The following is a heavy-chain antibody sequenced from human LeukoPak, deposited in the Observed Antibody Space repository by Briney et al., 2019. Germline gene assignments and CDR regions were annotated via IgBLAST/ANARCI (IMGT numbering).Heavy chain of an antibody. Sequence: ASVKVSCKVSGYTLTELSMHWVRQAPGKGLEWMGGFDPEDGETIYAQKSQGRVTMTEDTSTDTAYMELSSLRSEDTAVYYCATDGGYCSGGSCSNHDYWGQGTLVTVSS. CDR2: FDPEDGET. CDR1: GYTLTELS. CDR3: ATDGGYCSGGSCSNHDY. V-gene: IGHV1-24*01. J-gene: IGHJ4*02. D-gene: IGHD2-15*01.